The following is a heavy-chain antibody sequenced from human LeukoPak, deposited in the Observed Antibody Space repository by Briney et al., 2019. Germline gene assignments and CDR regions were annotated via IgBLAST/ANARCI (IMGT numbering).Heavy chain of an antibody. CDR1: GFPFHDYA. D-gene: IGHD5-18*01. Sequence: GGSLRPPCAAPGFPFHDYAMHWAPQAPGKGLGWVSLIRGDGGSKYYPAPVKARSPIPRDTREPSLSSPVNCLRPEAPSLFHFATAIAWTQYYFDYWGQATLVTVS. CDR2: IRGDGGSK. V-gene: IGHV3-43*02. J-gene: IGHJ4*02. CDR3: ATAIAWTQYYFDY.